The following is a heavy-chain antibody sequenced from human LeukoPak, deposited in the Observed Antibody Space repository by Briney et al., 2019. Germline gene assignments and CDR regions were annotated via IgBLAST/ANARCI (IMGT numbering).Heavy chain of an antibody. Sequence: GGSLRLSCAASGFTFSDYYMSWIRQAPGKGLEWVSYISSSGSTIYYADSVKGRFTISRDNAKNSLYLQMNSLRAEDTAVYYCARTFYNILTGYYVDRYDSWGQGTLVTVSS. CDR1: GFTFSDYY. V-gene: IGHV3-11*01. J-gene: IGHJ4*02. CDR3: ARTFYNILTGYYVDRYDS. D-gene: IGHD3-9*01. CDR2: ISSSGSTI.